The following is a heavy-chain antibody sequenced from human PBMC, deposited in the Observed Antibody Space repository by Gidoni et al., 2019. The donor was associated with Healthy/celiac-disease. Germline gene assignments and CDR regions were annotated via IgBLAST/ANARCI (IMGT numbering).Heavy chain of an antibody. J-gene: IGHJ6*02. CDR2: IRSKANSYAT. V-gene: IGHV3-73*02. D-gene: IGHD3-16*01. CDR3: TRGAMRYGMDV. Sequence: EVQLVESGGGLVQPGGSLKLSCAASGFTFSGSAMHWVRQASGKGLEWVGRIRSKANSYATAYAASVKGRFTISRDDSKNTAYLQMNSLKTEDTAVYYCTRGAMRYGMDVWGQGTTVTVSS. CDR1: GFTFSGSA.